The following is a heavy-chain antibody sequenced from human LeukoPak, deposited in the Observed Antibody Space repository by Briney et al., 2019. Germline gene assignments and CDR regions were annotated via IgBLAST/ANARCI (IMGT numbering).Heavy chain of an antibody. J-gene: IGHJ3*02. Sequence: SETLSLTCTVSGGSISSGGYYWSWIRQPPGKGLEWIGYIYHSGSTYYNPSLKSRVTISVDRSKNQFSLKLSSVTAADTAVYYCARDAGYSSGWYNEGGAFDIWGQGTMVTVSS. CDR1: GGSISSGGYY. CDR3: ARDAGYSSGWYNEGGAFDI. D-gene: IGHD6-19*01. CDR2: IYHSGST. V-gene: IGHV4-30-2*01.